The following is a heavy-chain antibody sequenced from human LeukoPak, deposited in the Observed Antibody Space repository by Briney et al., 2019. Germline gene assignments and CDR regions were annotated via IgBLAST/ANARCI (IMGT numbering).Heavy chain of an antibody. V-gene: IGHV3-49*04. CDR2: IRKEAYGGTV. CDR1: VVSFCDYA. D-gene: IGHD2-21*01. Sequence: GRSLRPSCTASVVSFCDYAMGWGRHGPGKGLGSVGFIRKEAYGGTVEYAAPVKGRYSISREDSKRIGYLQMNSLQTEVTAVYYCTRPGNGDLYWGEGTPVTVSS. CDR3: TRPGNGDLY. J-gene: IGHJ4*02.